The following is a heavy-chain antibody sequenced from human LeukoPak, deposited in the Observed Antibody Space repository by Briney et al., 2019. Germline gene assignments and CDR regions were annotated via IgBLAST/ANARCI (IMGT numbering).Heavy chain of an antibody. D-gene: IGHD4-11*01. CDR2: IAHDGLTK. CDR3: ARDWGASNWYNWFDP. CDR1: GFTLSSYG. V-gene: IGHV3-30*19. J-gene: IGHJ5*02. Sequence: GRSLRLSCATSGFTLSSYGMHWVRQAPGKGLEWVAMIAHDGLTKYYTDSVKGRFTISRDNSRNTLYLQMNSLRPEDTAVYYCARDWGASNWYNWFDPWGQGTLVTVSS.